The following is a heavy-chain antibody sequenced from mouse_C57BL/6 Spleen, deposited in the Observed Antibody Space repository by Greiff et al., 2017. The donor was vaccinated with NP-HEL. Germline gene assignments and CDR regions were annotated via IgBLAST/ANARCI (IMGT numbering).Heavy chain of an antibody. CDR2: IDPENGDT. CDR3: TSKKVAY. J-gene: IGHJ3*01. Sequence: EVQLQQSGAELVRPGASVKLSCTASGFNIKDDYMHWVKQRPEQGLEWIGWIDPENGDTEYASKFQGKATITADTSSNTAYLQLSSLTSEDTAVDYCTSKKVAYWGQGTLVTVSA. V-gene: IGHV14-4*01. CDR1: GFNIKDDY.